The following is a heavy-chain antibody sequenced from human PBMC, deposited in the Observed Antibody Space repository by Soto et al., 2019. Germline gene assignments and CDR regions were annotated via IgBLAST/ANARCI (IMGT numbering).Heavy chain of an antibody. CDR1: GGSLNISC. V-gene: IGHV4-59*01. D-gene: IGHD3-16*01. CDR2: ICYSGST. J-gene: IGHJ5*02. Sequence: QVQLQESGPGLVKPSETLSLTCTVSGGSLNISCWSWIRQPPGKGLEWIGFICYSGSTKYNPSLESRVTMSVDPSKNYFSLIVSSVTAADTAVYYCARGAYYVSPWGHGTLVTVSS. CDR3: ARGAYYVSP.